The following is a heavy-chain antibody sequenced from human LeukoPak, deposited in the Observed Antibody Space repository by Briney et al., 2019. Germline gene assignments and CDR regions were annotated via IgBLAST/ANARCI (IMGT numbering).Heavy chain of an antibody. CDR2: ISSSSSYI. J-gene: IGHJ4*02. V-gene: IGHV3-21*01. Sequence: SGGSQRLSCAASGFTFSSYRMNWVRQAPGKGLEWVSCISSSSSYIYYADSVKGRFTISRDNAKKSLYLQMNSLRAEDTAVYYCARDLGIDDSSGYPPDYWGQGTLVTVSS. CDR1: GFTFSSYR. CDR3: ARDLGIDDSSGYPPDY. D-gene: IGHD3-22*01.